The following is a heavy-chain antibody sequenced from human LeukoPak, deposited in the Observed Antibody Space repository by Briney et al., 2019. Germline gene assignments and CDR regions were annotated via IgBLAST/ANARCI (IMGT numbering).Heavy chain of an antibody. Sequence: GGSLRLSRAASGFTFNSYAMYWVRQAPGKGLEWVSGIVGSGGSTYYAESVRGRFTISRDNSKNTVYMQMNSLRDEDTAVYYCAKTTIGYSSGRFPGWPVDYWGQGTLVTVSS. D-gene: IGHD6-19*01. CDR3: AKTTIGYSSGRFPGWPVDY. CDR2: IVGSGGST. CDR1: GFTFNSYA. J-gene: IGHJ4*02. V-gene: IGHV3-23*01.